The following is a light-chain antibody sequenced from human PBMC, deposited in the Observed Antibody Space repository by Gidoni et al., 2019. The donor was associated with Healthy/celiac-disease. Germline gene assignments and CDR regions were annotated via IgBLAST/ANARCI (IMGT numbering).Light chain of an antibody. CDR1: QSISSY. CDR3: QQSYSTPQT. CDR2: AAS. V-gene: IGKV1-39*01. J-gene: IGKJ1*01. Sequence: DIQMTQSPSSLSASVGDRVTITRRASQSISSYLNWYQQKPGKAPKLLIYAASSLQSGVPSRFSGSGSRTDFTLTISSLQPEDFATYYCQQSYSTPQTFGQGTKVEIK.